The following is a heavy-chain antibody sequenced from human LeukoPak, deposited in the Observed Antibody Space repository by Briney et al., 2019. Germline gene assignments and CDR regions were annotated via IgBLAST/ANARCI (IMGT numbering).Heavy chain of an antibody. Sequence: ASVKVSCKASGYTFTSYYMHWVRQAPGQGLEWMGIINPSGGSTSYAQRFQGRVTMTRDTSTSTVYMELSSLRSEDTAVYYCARGESRDGYNSGKGYDYWGQGTLVTVSS. D-gene: IGHD5-24*01. CDR3: ARGESRDGYNSGKGYDY. J-gene: IGHJ4*02. CDR1: GYTFTSYY. CDR2: INPSGGST. V-gene: IGHV1-46*01.